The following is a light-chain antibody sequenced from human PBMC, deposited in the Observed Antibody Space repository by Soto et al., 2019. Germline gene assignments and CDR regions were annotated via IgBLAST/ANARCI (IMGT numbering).Light chain of an antibody. Sequence: QSALTQPASVSGSPGQSITISCTGTSSDVGGYNYVSWYQQHPGKAPKLMVYDVTNRPSGVSTRFSGSKSGNTASLTISGLQAENDADYYCSSYTASSTNVVFGGGTKLTVL. CDR1: SSDVGGYNY. CDR2: DVT. V-gene: IGLV2-14*01. CDR3: SSYTASSTNVV. J-gene: IGLJ2*01.